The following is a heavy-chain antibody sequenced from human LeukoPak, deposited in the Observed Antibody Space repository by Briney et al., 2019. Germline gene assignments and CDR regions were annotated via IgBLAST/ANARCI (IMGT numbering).Heavy chain of an antibody. CDR3: ATGYYYYYYMDV. CDR2: IIPIFGTA. V-gene: IGHV1-69*01. Sequence: GASVKVSCKASGGTFSSYAISWVRQAPGQGLEWMGGIIPIFGTANYAQKFQGRVTITAGESTSTAYMELSSLRSEDTAVYYCATGYYYYYYMDVWGKGTTVTVSS. J-gene: IGHJ6*03. CDR1: GGTFSSYA.